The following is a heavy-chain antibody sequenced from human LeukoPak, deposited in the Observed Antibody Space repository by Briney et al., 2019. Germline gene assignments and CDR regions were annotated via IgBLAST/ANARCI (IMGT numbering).Heavy chain of an antibody. J-gene: IGHJ6*02. CDR1: GYTFTGYY. D-gene: IGHD3-3*01. CDR2: INPNSGGT. CDR3: ARVGYYDFRDGMDV. Sequence: ASVKVSCKASGYTFTGYYMHWVRQAPGQGLEWMGWINPNSGGTNYAQKFQGWVTMTRDTSISTAYMELSRLRSDDTAVYYCARVGYYDFRDGMDVWGQGTTVTVSS. V-gene: IGHV1-2*04.